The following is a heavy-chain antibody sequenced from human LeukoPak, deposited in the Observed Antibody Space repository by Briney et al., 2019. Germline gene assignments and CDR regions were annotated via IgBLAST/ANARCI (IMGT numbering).Heavy chain of an antibody. CDR1: GFTFTTYW. J-gene: IGHJ5*02. D-gene: IGHD3-10*01. Sequence: GGSLRLSCAASGFTFTTYWMGWVRQAPGKGLEWVANIKQDGSEKYYVDSVKGRFTISRDNVKNSLYLQMNSLRAEDTAVYYCAIPLMYYYGSETYFWFDPWGQGTPVTVSS. CDR2: IKQDGSEK. V-gene: IGHV3-7*01. CDR3: AIPLMYYYGSETYFWFDP.